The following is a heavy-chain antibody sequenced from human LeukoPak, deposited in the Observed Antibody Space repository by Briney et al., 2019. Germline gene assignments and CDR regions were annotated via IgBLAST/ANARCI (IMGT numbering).Heavy chain of an antibody. CDR1: GFTFSSYA. J-gene: IGHJ6*02. Sequence: PGGSLRLSCAASGFTFSSYAMSWVRQVPGKGLEWVSAISGSGGSTYYADSVKGRFTISRDSSKNTLYLQMNSLRAEDTAVYYCASPSVCSSTSCYDPERDLYYYGMDVWGQGTTVTVSS. D-gene: IGHD2-2*01. V-gene: IGHV3-23*01. CDR3: ASPSVCSSTSCYDPERDLYYYGMDV. CDR2: ISGSGGST.